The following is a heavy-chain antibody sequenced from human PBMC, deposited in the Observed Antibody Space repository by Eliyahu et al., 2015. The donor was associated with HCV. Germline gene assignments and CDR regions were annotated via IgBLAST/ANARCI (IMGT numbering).Heavy chain of an antibody. CDR2: IYLDGTT. CDR3: ARGVTGLDY. CDR1: RFTVTTSY. D-gene: IGHD2-21*02. V-gene: IGHV3-66*02. Sequence: EVQVVESGGGLVQPGGSMKLSCAPSRFTVTTSYMTWVRQAPGKGLEWISLIYLDGTTYFADSVKGRFTVSRDSSRNTLHLHMNSLRPDDTAIYYCARGVTGLDYWGQGTLVTVSS. J-gene: IGHJ4*02.